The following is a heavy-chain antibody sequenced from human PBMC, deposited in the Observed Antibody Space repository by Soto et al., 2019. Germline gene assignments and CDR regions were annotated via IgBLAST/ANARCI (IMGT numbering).Heavy chain of an antibody. CDR3: AKEAKDRVYLALVATTIFAY. CDR1: GVAFCDYA. J-gene: IGHJ4*02. Sequence: HHGGSLRLCCAASGVAFCDYAMSWVRQAPGKGLEWVSAISGSGGSPYYADSVKGRFTISRDNSKNTLYLQMNSLRAEDTAAYYCAKEAKDRVYLALVATTIFAYWGQGTLVTVSS. V-gene: IGHV3-23*01. CDR2: ISGSGGSP. D-gene: IGHD5-12*01.